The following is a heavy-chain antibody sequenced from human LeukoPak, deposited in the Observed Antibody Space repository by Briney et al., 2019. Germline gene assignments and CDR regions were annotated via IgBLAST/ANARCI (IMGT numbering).Heavy chain of an antibody. Sequence: GGSLRLSCEASAITIRTYWMHWVRQAPGKGLEWVSCIDPDGSDIRYADPVKGRFSISRDNARNMVSLQMNSLTVEDTAMYFCSTSLNLPGYWGQGTLVIVSS. CDR3: STSLNLPGY. V-gene: IGHV3-74*01. D-gene: IGHD4/OR15-4a*01. CDR2: IDPDGSDI. J-gene: IGHJ4*02. CDR1: AITIRTYW.